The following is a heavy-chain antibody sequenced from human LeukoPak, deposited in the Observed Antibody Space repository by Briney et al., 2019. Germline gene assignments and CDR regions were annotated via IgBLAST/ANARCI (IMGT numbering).Heavy chain of an antibody. J-gene: IGHJ4*02. CDR1: GYTLTGYY. CDR2: INPNSGGT. CDR3: ARLIAVAGTLGYFDY. Sequence: GASVKVSCKASGYTLTGYYMHWVRQAPGQGLEWMGWINPNSGGTNYAQKFQGRVTMTRDTSISTAYMELSRLRSDDTAVYYCARLIAVAGTLGYFDYWGQGTLVTVSS. D-gene: IGHD6-19*01. V-gene: IGHV1-2*02.